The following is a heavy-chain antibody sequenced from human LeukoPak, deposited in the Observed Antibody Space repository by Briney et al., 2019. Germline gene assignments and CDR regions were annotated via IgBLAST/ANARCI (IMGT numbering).Heavy chain of an antibody. J-gene: IGHJ4*02. D-gene: IGHD2-2*01. CDR3: ATYCSSTSCYGQRYFDY. CDR1: GGSISSSSYY. Sequence: SETLSLTCTVSGGSISSSSYYWGWIRQPPGKGLEWIGSIYSSGSTYYNPSLKSRVTISVDTSKNQFSLKLSSVTATDTAVYCCATYCSSTSCYGQRYFDYWGQGTLVTVSS. CDR2: IYSSGST. V-gene: IGHV4-39*01.